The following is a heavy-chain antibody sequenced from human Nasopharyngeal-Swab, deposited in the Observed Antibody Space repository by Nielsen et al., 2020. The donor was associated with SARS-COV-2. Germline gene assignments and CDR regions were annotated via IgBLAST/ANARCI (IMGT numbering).Heavy chain of an antibody. V-gene: IGHV3-49*04. CDR1: GFTFGDYA. CDR3: TRETRIAVAGTLLYYYYYYMDV. D-gene: IGHD6-19*01. Sequence: GGSLRLSCTASGFTFGDYAMSWVSQAPGKGLEWVGFIRSKAYGGTTEYDESVKGRFTISRDDSKSIAYLQMNSLTTEDTAVYYCTRETRIAVAGTLLYYYYYYMDVWGKGTTFTVSS. J-gene: IGHJ6*03. CDR2: IRSKAYGGTT.